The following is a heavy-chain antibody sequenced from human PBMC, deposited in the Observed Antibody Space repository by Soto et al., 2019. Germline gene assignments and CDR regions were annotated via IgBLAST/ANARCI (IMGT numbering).Heavy chain of an antibody. CDR1: GGTFSSYA. CDR2: IIPIFGTA. CDR3: ARRGTTTVTTRPYYYGMDV. D-gene: IGHD4-17*01. Sequence: QVQLVQSGAEVKKPGSSVKVSCKASGGTFSSYAISWVLQAPGQGLEWMGGIIPIFGTANYAQKFQGRVTITADKSTSTAYMELSSLRSEDTAVYYCARRGTTTVTTRPYYYGMDVWGQGTTVTVSS. J-gene: IGHJ6*02. V-gene: IGHV1-69*06.